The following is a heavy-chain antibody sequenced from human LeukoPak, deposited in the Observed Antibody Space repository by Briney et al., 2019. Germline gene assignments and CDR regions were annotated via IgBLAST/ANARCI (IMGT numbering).Heavy chain of an antibody. CDR3: ASWAYYYGSGSPASNFDY. V-gene: IGHV4-31*03. CDR2: IYYSGST. Sequence: SSETLSLTCTVSGGSISSGGYYWSWIRQHPGKGLEWIGYIYYSGSTYYNPSLKSRVTIPVDTSKNQFSLKLSSVTAADTAVYYCASWAYYYGSGSPASNFDYWGQGTLVTVSS. D-gene: IGHD3-10*01. J-gene: IGHJ4*02. CDR1: GGSISSGGYY.